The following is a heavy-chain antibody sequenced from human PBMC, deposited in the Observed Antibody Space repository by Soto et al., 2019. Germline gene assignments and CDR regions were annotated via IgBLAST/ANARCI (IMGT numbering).Heavy chain of an antibody. V-gene: IGHV1-46*03. CDR3: ARFDSPDVHRPGSTLAAHGPFDY. CDR2: INPSGGST. J-gene: IGHJ4*02. Sequence: VASVKVSCKASGYTFTSYYMHWVRQAPGQGLEWMGIINPSGGSTSYAQKFQGRVTMTRDTSTSTVYRELSRLRSEDTAVYYCARFDSPDVHRPGSTLAAHGPFDYWGQGNLVTASS. D-gene: IGHD6-13*01. CDR1: GYTFTSYY.